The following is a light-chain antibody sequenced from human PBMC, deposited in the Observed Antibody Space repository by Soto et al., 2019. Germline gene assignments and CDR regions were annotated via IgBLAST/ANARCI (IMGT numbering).Light chain of an antibody. CDR3: QQYGSSPLMYA. V-gene: IGKV3-20*01. CDR1: QSVSSSY. Sequence: EIVLTQSPGTLSLSPGERATLSCRASQSVSSSYLAWYQQKPGQAPRLLIYGASSRATGIPDRFSGSGSGTDFTLTSSRLEPEDCAVYYCQQYGSSPLMYAFGQGTKLEIK. J-gene: IGKJ2*01. CDR2: GAS.